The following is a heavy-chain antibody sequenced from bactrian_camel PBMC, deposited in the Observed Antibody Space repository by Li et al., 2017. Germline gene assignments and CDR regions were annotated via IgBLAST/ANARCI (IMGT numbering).Heavy chain of an antibody. CDR1: GFTFGNSW. V-gene: IGHV3S25*01. CDR2: ISSSGTTT. D-gene: IGHD7*01. CDR3: AQTGPPLSNMNWRAAA. J-gene: IGHJ4*01. Sequence: QLVESGGGLVQPGGSLRLSCAASGFTFGNSWIDWVRQAPGKGLEWVSTISSSGTTTYYAASVRGRFTISRDNAKNTVTLQLSSLKPEDTAVYHCAQTGPPLSNMNWRAAARGQGTQVTVS.